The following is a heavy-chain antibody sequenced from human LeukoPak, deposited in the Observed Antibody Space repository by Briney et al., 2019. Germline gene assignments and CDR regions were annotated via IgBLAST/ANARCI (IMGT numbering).Heavy chain of an antibody. J-gene: IGHJ4*02. CDR3: VKHSGSYYFDY. V-gene: IGHV3-64D*09. D-gene: IGHD1-26*01. CDR2: ISSNGGST. CDR1: GFTLSSYA. Sequence: GGSLRLSCSASGFTLSSYAMHWVRQAPGKGLEYVSAISSNGGSTYYADSVKGRFTISRDNSKNTLYLQMSSLRAEDTAVYYCVKHSGSYYFDYWGQGTLVTVSS.